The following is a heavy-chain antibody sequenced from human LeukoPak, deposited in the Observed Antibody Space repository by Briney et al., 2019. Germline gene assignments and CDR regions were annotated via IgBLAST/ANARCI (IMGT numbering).Heavy chain of an antibody. V-gene: IGHV3-21*01. Sequence: GGSLRLSCAASAFTFSTYSMNWVRQAPGKGLEWVSSISSSSSYIYYADSVKGRFTISRDNAKNSLYLQMNSLRAEDTAVYYCARDGITMVRGVKGGSDYWGQGTLVTVSS. CDR1: AFTFSTYS. CDR3: ARDGITMVRGVKGGSDY. CDR2: ISSSSSYI. D-gene: IGHD3-10*01. J-gene: IGHJ4*02.